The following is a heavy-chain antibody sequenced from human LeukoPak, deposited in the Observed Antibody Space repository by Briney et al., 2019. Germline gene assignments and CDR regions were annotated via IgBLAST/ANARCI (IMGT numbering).Heavy chain of an antibody. CDR3: AKGGILRFGERGESYFDY. J-gene: IGHJ4*02. CDR2: ISYDGSNK. Sequence: GGSLRLSCAASGFTFSSYAIHWVRQAPGKGLEWVAVISYDGSNKYYADSVKGRFTISRDNSKNTLYLQMNSLRAEDTAVYYCAKGGILRFGERGESYFDYWGQGTLVTVSS. D-gene: IGHD3-10*01. V-gene: IGHV3-30*04. CDR1: GFTFSSYA.